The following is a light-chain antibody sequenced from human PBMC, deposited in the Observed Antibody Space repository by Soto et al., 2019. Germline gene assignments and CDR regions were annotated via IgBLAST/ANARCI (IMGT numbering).Light chain of an antibody. CDR1: QTFGSSY. J-gene: IGKJ4*01. V-gene: IGKV3-20*01. CDR2: DAS. CDR3: HHYGGSPT. Sequence: EIVLTQSPGTLSLSPGHRATLSCRASQTFGSSYLAWYQQKPGQAPRLLICDASNRATGIPDRFSGSGSGTDFTLTISRLEPEDFAVYYCHHYGGSPTFGGGTKVDIK.